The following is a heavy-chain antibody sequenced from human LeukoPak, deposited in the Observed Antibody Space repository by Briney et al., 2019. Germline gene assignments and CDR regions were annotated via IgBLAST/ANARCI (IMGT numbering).Heavy chain of an antibody. Sequence: SETLSLTYTVSGGSISSGDYYWSWLRQPPGKGLEWIGYIYYSGSTYYNPSLKSRVTISVDTSKNQFSLKLSSVTAADTAVYYCARLDYGDYDRNFDYWGQGTLVTVSS. J-gene: IGHJ4*02. CDR1: GGSISSGDYY. V-gene: IGHV4-30-4*01. CDR2: IYYSGST. CDR3: ARLDYGDYDRNFDY. D-gene: IGHD4-17*01.